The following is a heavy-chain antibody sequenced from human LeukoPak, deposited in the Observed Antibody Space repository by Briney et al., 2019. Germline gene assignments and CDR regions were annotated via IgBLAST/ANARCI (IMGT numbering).Heavy chain of an antibody. CDR1: GFTFSSYG. J-gene: IGHJ4*02. V-gene: IGHV3-30*02. Sequence: GGSLRLSCAASGFTFSSYGMHWVRQAPGKGLEWVAFIRYDGSDKYYTDSVKGRFTISRDDSKNTLYLQMNSLRAEDTALYYCARDEEGGSYPLDSWGQGTLVTVSS. CDR3: ARDEEGGSYPLDS. CDR2: IRYDGSDK. D-gene: IGHD1-26*01.